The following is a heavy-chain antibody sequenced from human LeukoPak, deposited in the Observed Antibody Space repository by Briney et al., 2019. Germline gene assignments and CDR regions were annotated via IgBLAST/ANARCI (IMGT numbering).Heavy chain of an antibody. Sequence: PGGSLRLSCAASGFIVSNNYMNWVRRAPGKGLEWVSIIYSGGGTYYADSVKGRFTISKDNSKNTLYLQMNSLRADDTAVYYCARGCYYERSGYCPFDYWGRGTLVTVSS. CDR1: GFIVSNNY. CDR3: ARGCYYERSGYCPFDY. D-gene: IGHD3-22*01. CDR2: IYSGGGT. J-gene: IGHJ4*02. V-gene: IGHV3-53*01.